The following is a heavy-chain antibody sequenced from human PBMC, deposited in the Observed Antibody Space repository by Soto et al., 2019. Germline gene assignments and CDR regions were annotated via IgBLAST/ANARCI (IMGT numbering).Heavy chain of an antibody. CDR2: IISMYGAA. CDR1: GGTFSSYA. V-gene: IGHV1-69*01. D-gene: IGHD1-1*01. CDR3: ARGGKERFRGSGMDV. J-gene: IGHJ6*02. Sequence: QVQLVQSGAEVKKPGSSVKVSCKASGGTFSSYAISWVRQAPGQGLEWIGEIISMYGAAMYAQKFQGRVTIIADESASTAYMELSSLRSEDTAVYYCARGGKERFRGSGMDVWGQGTTVTVS.